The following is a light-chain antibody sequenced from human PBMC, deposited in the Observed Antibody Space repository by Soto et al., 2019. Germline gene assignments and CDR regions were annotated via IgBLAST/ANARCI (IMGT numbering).Light chain of an antibody. CDR1: RSNIGGNA. J-gene: IGLJ1*01. Sequence: QSVLTQPPSMSGTPGQRVTISCSGSRSNIGGNAVTWYQQVPGTAPRLLIYANDQRPSGVSDRFSGSKSATSASLAISGLQADDEADYYCSSYTASSTLLFGTGTKVTVL. V-gene: IGLV1-44*01. CDR3: SSYTASSTLL. CDR2: AND.